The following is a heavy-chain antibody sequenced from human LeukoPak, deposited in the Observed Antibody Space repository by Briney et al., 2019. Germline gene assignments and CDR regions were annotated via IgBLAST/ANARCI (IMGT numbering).Heavy chain of an antibody. J-gene: IGHJ4*02. CDR2: INYSGST. V-gene: IGHV4-34*01. D-gene: IGHD3-22*01. CDR1: GGSFSGYY. CDR3: ARRRWGEYYDRRGLQY. Sequence: SETLSLTCAVYGGSFSGYYWSWIRQPPGKGLEWIGEINYSGSTNYNPSLKSRVTISVDTSKNQFSLKLSSVTAADTAVYYCARRRWGEYYDRRGLQYWGQGTLVNGSP.